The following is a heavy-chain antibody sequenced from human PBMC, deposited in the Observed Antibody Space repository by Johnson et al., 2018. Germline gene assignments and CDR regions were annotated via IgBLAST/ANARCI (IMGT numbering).Heavy chain of an antibody. J-gene: IGHJ1*01. CDR2: ISYDGSNK. CDR1: GFTFSVYA. D-gene: IGHD1-26*01. V-gene: IGHV3-30-3*02. Sequence: QVQLVESGGGVVQPGRSLRLSCAASGFTFSVYAMHWVRQAPGKGLEWVAVISYDGSNKFYADYVKGRFTISRDTSKNTLYLQMNSLRADDTAGYYCAKDPCSGGSPEYFQHWGHGPLVTVSS. CDR3: AKDPCSGGSPEYFQH.